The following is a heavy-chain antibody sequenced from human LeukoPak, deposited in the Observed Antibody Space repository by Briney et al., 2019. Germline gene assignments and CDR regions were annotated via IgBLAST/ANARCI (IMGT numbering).Heavy chain of an antibody. D-gene: IGHD3-22*01. J-gene: IGHJ4*02. CDR3: ARIGLFERWAFDY. V-gene: IGHV3-7*01. Sequence: GGSLRLSCAASGFTFSRYWMSWVRQAPGMGLEWVANIKDDGSAKYCVDSVKGRFTISRDNAKNSLYLQMNSLRAEDTALYYCARIGLFERWAFDYWGQGSLVTVSS. CDR1: GFTFSRYW. CDR2: IKDDGSAK.